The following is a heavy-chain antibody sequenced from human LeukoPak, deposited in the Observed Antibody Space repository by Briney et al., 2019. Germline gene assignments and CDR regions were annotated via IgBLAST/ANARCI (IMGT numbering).Heavy chain of an antibody. J-gene: IGHJ4*02. Sequence: GGSLRLSCAASGFTVTSNYMSWVRQAPGKGLEWVSVIYSGGSAYYADSVKGRFTISRGNSKNTLYLQMNSLRVEDTAVYYCARCTTGRTFGSLREIKRSREIDYWGQGTLVTVSS. CDR2: IYSGGSA. D-gene: IGHD1-1*01. V-gene: IGHV3-66*01. CDR3: ARCTTGRTFGSLREIKRSREIDY. CDR1: GFTVTSNY.